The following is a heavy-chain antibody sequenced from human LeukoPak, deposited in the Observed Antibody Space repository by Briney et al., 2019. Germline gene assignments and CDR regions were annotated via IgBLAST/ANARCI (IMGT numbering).Heavy chain of an antibody. V-gene: IGHV1-18*01. CDR2: ISAYNGNT. D-gene: IGHD4-23*01. CDR1: GYTFTSYG. Sequence: ASVKVSCKASGYTFTSYGISWVRQAPGQGLEWMGWISAYNGNTNYAQKLQGRVTMTTDTSTSTASMELRSLRSDDTAVYYCARVGLTVVTFDYWGQGTLVTVSS. J-gene: IGHJ4*02. CDR3: ARVGLTVVTFDY.